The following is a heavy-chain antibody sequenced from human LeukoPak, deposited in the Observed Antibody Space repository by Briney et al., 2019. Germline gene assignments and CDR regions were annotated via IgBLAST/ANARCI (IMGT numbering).Heavy chain of an antibody. CDR2: ISSSGSTI. CDR3: ARTRRPGIAAAIDY. J-gene: IGHJ4*02. V-gene: IGHV3-48*03. Sequence: GGSLRLSCAASGFTFSSYEMNWVRQAPGKGLEWVSYISSSGSTIYYADSVRGRFTISRDNSKNTLYLQMNSLRAEDTAVYYCARTRRPGIAAAIDYWGQGTLVTVSS. CDR1: GFTFSSYE. D-gene: IGHD6-13*01.